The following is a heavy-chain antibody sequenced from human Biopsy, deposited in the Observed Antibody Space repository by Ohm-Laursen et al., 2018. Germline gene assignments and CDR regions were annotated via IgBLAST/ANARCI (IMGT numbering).Heavy chain of an antibody. CDR1: GFIFVDYA. J-gene: IGHJ3*02. V-gene: IGHV3-9*01. Sequence: SLRLSCTASGFIFVDYAMHWVRQAPGKGLEWVSGISWNSVGIGYADPVKGRFTISRDNAKNFLYLEMNNLRPEDTALYYCAKIHCSGGSCYPNAFDMWGHGARVTVS. CDR3: AKIHCSGGSCYPNAFDM. D-gene: IGHD2-15*01. CDR2: ISWNSVGI.